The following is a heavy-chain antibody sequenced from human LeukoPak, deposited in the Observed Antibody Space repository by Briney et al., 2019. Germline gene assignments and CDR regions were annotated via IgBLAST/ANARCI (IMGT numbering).Heavy chain of an antibody. CDR1: GGSISSGDYY. D-gene: IGHD3-22*01. V-gene: IGHV4-30-4*01. J-gene: IGHJ5*02. CDR2: MYYSGST. CDR3: ARPYYYDSRIDP. Sequence: SQTLSLTCTVSGGSISSGDYYWSWIRQPPGKSLEWIAYMYYSGSTYYNPSLKSRVTMSADTSKNQLSLKLSSVTAADTAVYYCARPYYYDSRIDPWGQGILVTVSS.